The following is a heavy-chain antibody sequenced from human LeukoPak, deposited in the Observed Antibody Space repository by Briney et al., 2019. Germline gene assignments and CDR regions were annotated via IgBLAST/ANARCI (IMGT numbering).Heavy chain of an antibody. Sequence: ASVTVSCKASGYTFTSYEINWVRQATGQGLEWMGWMNSNSGNTGYAQKFQGRVTMTRNTSISTAYMELSSLRSEDTAVYYCAIVVREDTSGLLRVNDYWGQGTLVTVSS. D-gene: IGHD3-22*01. CDR1: GYTFTSYE. CDR2: MNSNSGNT. CDR3: AIVVREDTSGLLRVNDY. V-gene: IGHV1-8*01. J-gene: IGHJ4*02.